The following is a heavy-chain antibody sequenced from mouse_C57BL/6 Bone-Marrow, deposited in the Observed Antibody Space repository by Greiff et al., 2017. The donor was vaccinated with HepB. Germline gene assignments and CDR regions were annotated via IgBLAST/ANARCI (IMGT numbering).Heavy chain of an antibody. CDR3: ARHPLITTVVGRFYWYFDV. V-gene: IGHV5-12*01. D-gene: IGHD1-1*01. CDR2: ISNGGGST. J-gene: IGHJ1*03. Sequence: EVKLVESGGGLVQPGGSLKLSCAASGFTFSDYYMYWVRQTPEKRLEWVAYISNGGGSTYYPDTVKGRFTISRDNAKNTLYLQMSRLKSEDTAMYYCARHPLITTVVGRFYWYFDVWGTGTTVTVSS. CDR1: GFTFSDYY.